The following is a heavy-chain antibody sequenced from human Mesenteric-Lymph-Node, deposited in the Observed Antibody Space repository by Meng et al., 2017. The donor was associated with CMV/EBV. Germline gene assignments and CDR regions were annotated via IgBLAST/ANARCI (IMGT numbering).Heavy chain of an antibody. CDR1: GFTFSSYW. V-gene: IGHV3-74*01. J-gene: IGHJ6*02. D-gene: IGHD6-13*01. Sequence: GESLKISCAASGFTFSSYWMHWVRQAPGKGLVWVSRINSDGSSTSYADSVKGRFTISRDNAKNTLYLQMNSLRAEDTAVYYCARDLVGIAAAGTNYYYYGMDVWGQGTTVTVSS. CDR3: ARDLVGIAAAGTNYYYYGMDV. CDR2: INSDGSST.